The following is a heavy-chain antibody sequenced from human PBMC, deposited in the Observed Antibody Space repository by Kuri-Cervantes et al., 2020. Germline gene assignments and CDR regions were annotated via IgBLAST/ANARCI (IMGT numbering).Heavy chain of an antibody. CDR1: GGSISSYY. CDR2: IYYSGST. Sequence: GSLRLSCTVSGGSISSYYWSWIRQPPGKGLEWIGYIYYSGSTNYNPSLKSRVTISVDTSKQQFSLKLGSVTAVDTAVYYCARLAIRYYFDYWGQGTLVTVSS. J-gene: IGHJ4*02. CDR3: ARLAIRYYFDY. D-gene: IGHD3-3*01. V-gene: IGHV4-59*08.